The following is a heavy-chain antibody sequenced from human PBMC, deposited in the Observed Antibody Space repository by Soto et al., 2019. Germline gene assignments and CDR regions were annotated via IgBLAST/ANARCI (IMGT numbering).Heavy chain of an antibody. CDR2: ISWDGGST. V-gene: IGHV3-43*01. D-gene: IGHD3-3*01. J-gene: IGHJ6*02. CDR3: AKEFTIFGVVLGMDV. CDR1: GFTFDDYT. Sequence: SLRLSCAASGFTFDDYTMHWVRQAPGKGLEWVSLISWDGGSTYYADSVKGRFTISRDNSKNSLYLQMNSLRTEDTALYYCAKEFTIFGVVLGMDVWGQGTTVTVSS.